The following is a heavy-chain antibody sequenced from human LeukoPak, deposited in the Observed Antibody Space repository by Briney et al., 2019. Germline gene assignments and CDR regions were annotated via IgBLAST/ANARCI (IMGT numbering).Heavy chain of an antibody. Sequence: SETLSLTCTVSGGSISSSSYYWGWIRQPPGKGLEWIGSIYYSGSTHYNPSLKSRLTIFVDTSKNQFSLKVNSVTAADTAVYYCARNGTVTASGTKFNYFDYWGRGTLVIVSS. CDR2: IYYSGST. CDR3: ARNGTVTASGTKFNYFDY. D-gene: IGHD1-26*01. V-gene: IGHV4-39*01. CDR1: GGSISSSSYY. J-gene: IGHJ4*02.